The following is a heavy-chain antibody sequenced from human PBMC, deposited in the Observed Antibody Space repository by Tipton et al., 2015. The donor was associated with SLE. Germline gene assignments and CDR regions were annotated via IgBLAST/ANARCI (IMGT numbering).Heavy chain of an antibody. CDR1: GFTFSSYE. Sequence: SLRLSCAASGFTFSSYEMNWVRQAPGKGLEWVSYISSRGSTIYYADSVKGRFTISRDNAKNSLYLQMNSLRAEDTAVYYCARSHPRYDNCFDYWGQGTLVTVSS. D-gene: IGHD3-9*01. CDR2: ISSRGSTI. CDR3: ARSHPRYDNCFDY. V-gene: IGHV3-48*03. J-gene: IGHJ4*02.